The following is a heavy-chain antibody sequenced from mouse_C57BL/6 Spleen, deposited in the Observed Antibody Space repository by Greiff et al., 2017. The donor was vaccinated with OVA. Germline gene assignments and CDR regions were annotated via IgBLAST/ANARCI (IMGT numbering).Heavy chain of an antibody. CDR3: ARPWYDYDRGFAY. CDR2: IYPGSGST. V-gene: IGHV1-55*01. D-gene: IGHD2-4*01. Sequence: QVQLQQPGAELVKPGASVKMSCRASGYTFTSYWITWVKQRPGQGLEWIGDIYPGSGSTNYNEKFKSKATLTVDTSSSTAYMQLSSLTSEDSAVYYCARPWYDYDRGFAYWGQGTLVTVSA. CDR1: GYTFTSYW. J-gene: IGHJ3*01.